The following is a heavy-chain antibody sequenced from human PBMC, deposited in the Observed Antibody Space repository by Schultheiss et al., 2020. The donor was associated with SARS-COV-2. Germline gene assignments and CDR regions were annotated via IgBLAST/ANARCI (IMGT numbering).Heavy chain of an antibody. J-gene: IGHJ6*02. CDR2: IYNSGST. Sequence: SETLSLTCAVYGGSFSGYYWSWIRQPPGKGLEWIGYIYNSGSTNYNPSLKSRVTISLDTSKNQLSLKLSSVTAADTAVYYCARALGRGMDVWGQGTTVTVSS. V-gene: IGHV4-59*01. CDR3: ARALGRGMDV. CDR1: GGSFSGYY.